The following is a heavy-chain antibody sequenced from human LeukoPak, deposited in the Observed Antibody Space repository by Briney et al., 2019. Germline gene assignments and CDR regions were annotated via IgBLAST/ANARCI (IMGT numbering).Heavy chain of an antibody. CDR1: GGSISSSSYY. J-gene: IGHJ6*02. CDR2: MYYSGST. CDR3: ARLPLAAAGRGYYYYYGMDV. D-gene: IGHD6-13*01. Sequence: SETLSLTCAVSGGSISSSSYYWGWIRQPPGKGLEWIGSMYYSGSTYYNPSLKSRVTISVDTSKNQFSLKLSSVTAADTALYYCARLPLAAAGRGYYYYYGMDVWGQGTTVTVSS. V-gene: IGHV4-39*01.